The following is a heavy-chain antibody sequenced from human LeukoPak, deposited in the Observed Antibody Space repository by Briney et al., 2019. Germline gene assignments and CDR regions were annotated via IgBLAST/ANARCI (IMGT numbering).Heavy chain of an antibody. CDR3: ARALTTTGSDY. J-gene: IGHJ4*02. V-gene: IGHV4-31*03. Sequence: SETLSLTCTVSGASIGSGGYYWSWIRQHPGKGLEWIGCISYSGSTFYNPSLKSRVTISVDTSKNQFSLKLSSVTAADTAVYYCARALTTTGSDYWGQGTLVTVYS. CDR2: ISYSGST. CDR1: GASIGSGGYY. D-gene: IGHD4-17*01.